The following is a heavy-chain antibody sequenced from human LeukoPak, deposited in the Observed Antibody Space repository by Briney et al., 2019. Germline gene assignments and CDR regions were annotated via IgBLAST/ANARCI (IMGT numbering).Heavy chain of an antibody. D-gene: IGHD1-1*01. CDR2: IYYSGST. Sequence: ASETLSLTCTVSGGSISSGGYYWSWIRQHPGKGVEWIGYIYYSGSTYYNPSLKSRVTISVDTSKNQFSLKLSSVTAADTAVYYCARSTTLDLPDYWGQGTLVTVSS. J-gene: IGHJ4*02. CDR3: ARSTTLDLPDY. V-gene: IGHV4-31*03. CDR1: GGSISSGGYY.